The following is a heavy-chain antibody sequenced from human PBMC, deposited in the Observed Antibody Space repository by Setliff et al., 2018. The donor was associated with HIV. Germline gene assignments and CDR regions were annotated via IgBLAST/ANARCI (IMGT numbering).Heavy chain of an antibody. J-gene: IGHJ3*02. CDR3: ARVPPEYSSSSQAFDI. D-gene: IGHD6-6*01. Sequence: SETLSLTCTVSGSSISGHFWTWIRQPPGKGLEWIGYIYTTGSTNHNPSLTSRVTISVDTSKNKFSLKMRSVTAADTAVYYCARVPPEYSSSSQAFDIWGQGTKVTVSS. CDR2: IYTTGST. CDR1: GSSISGHF. V-gene: IGHV4-59*11.